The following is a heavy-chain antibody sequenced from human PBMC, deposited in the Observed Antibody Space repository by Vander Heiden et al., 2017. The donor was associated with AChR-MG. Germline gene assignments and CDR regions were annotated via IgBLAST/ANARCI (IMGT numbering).Heavy chain of an antibody. Sequence: QVQLVQSGAEVKKPGSSVKVSCKASGSTFSSYAISWVRQAPGQGLEWMGGIIPIFGTANYAQKFQGRVTITADKSTSTAYMELSSLRSEDTAVYYCASGYDFWSGYYEPDYGMDVWGQGTTVTVSS. V-gene: IGHV1-69*06. D-gene: IGHD3-3*01. CDR2: IIPIFGTA. J-gene: IGHJ6*02. CDR3: ASGYDFWSGYYEPDYGMDV. CDR1: GSTFSSYA.